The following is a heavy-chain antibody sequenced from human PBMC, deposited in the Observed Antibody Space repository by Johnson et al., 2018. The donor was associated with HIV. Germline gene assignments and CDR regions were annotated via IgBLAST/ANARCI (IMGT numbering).Heavy chain of an antibody. CDR2: IGTAGDT. CDR1: GFTFSSYD. CDR3: ARDVASSSWSEAAFDI. J-gene: IGHJ3*02. Sequence: EVQLVESGGGLVQPGGSLRLSCAASGFTFSSYDMHWVRQATGKGLEWVSAIGTAGDTYYPGSVKGRFTISRDDSKNTLYLQMNSLKTEDTAVYYCARDVASSSWSEAAFDIWGQGTMVTVSS. D-gene: IGHD6-13*01. V-gene: IGHV3-13*01.